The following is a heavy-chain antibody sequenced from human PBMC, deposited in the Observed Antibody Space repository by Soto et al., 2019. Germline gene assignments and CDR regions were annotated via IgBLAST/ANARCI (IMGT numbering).Heavy chain of an antibody. CDR1: GYIFTTYA. Sequence: ASVKVSCKASGYIFTTYAMHWVRQAPGQRLEWMGWINPNSGGTNYAQKFQGWVTMTRDTSISTAYMELSRLRSDATAVYYCARQWVSYGMDVWGQGTTVTVS. J-gene: IGHJ6*02. CDR3: ARQWVSYGMDV. CDR2: INPNSGGT. V-gene: IGHV1-2*04. D-gene: IGHD1-26*01.